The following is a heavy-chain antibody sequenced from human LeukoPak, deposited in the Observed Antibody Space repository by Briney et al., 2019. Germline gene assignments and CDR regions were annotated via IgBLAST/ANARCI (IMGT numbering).Heavy chain of an antibody. V-gene: IGHV1-18*01. CDR3: ARDQRGEDIVVVPAAENWFDP. J-gene: IGHJ5*02. CDR1: GYTFTSYG. CDR2: ISAYNGNT. Sequence: ASVKVSCKASGYTFTSYGISWVRQAPGQGLEWMGWISAYNGNTNYAQKLQGRVTMTTDTSTSTAYMELRSLRSDDTAVYYCARDQRGEDIVVVPAAENWFDPWGQGTLVTVSS. D-gene: IGHD2-2*01.